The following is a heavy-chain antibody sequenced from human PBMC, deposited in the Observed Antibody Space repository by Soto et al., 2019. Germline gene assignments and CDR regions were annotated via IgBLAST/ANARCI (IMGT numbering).Heavy chain of an antibody. CDR1: GGTFSSSA. CDR2: IIPLFRTP. Sequence: QVQLVQSGAEMNEPGSSVKVYCKTSGGTFSSSAISWLRQAPGQGLEWMGGIIPLFRTPDYAQKFQGRVTIAADESTSTAYMELSSLRSEDTAVYYCARDNDRLQLGGNYYYILDVWGQGTTITVSS. V-gene: IGHV1-69*12. CDR3: ARDNDRLQLGGNYYYILDV. J-gene: IGHJ6*02. D-gene: IGHD4-4*01.